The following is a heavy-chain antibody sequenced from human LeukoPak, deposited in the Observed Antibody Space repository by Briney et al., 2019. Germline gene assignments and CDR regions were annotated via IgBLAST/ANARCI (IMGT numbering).Heavy chain of an antibody. V-gene: IGHV3-23*01. CDR2: ITTTGEIT. D-gene: IGHD6-19*01. CDR1: GFTFSSNA. J-gene: IGHJ4*02. Sequence: PGGSLRLSCAASGFTFSSNAMCWVRQAPGKGLECVSAITTTGEITNYADSVKGRFTISRDNSKNMLYLQMNSLRAEDTALYYCAKDLAGSGWDLDYWGQGTLVTVSS. CDR3: AKDLAGSGWDLDY.